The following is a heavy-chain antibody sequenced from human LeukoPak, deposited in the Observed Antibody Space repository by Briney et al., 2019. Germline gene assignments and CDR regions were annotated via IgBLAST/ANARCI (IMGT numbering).Heavy chain of an antibody. V-gene: IGHV4-59*01. J-gene: IGHJ3*02. CDR2: IYYSGST. CDR1: GGSISSYY. CDR3: ARAEEGYGAGGAFDI. D-gene: IGHD4-17*01. Sequence: PSETLSLTCTVSGGSISSYYWSWIRQPPGKGLEWIGYIYYSGSTNYNPSLKSRVTISVDTSKNQFSLKLSSVTAADTAVYYCARAEEGYGAGGAFDIWGQGTMVTVSS.